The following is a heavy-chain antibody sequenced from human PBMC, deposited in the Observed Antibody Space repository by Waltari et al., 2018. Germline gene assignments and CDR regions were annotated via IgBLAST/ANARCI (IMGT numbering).Heavy chain of an antibody. Sequence: QVQLRESGPGLVKTSQTLSLICTVSGDSITSGNFYWSWIRQPPGKGLEWIGYIDDSGSCKYNPSLRSRLTISVDTPKNQLSLKLSSVTATDTAVYYCAREDYFGSEGGLDTWGQGTMVTVSS. CDR3: AREDYFGSEGGLDT. CDR1: GDSITSGNFY. V-gene: IGHV4-30-4*08. D-gene: IGHD3-10*01. CDR2: IDDSGSC. J-gene: IGHJ3*02.